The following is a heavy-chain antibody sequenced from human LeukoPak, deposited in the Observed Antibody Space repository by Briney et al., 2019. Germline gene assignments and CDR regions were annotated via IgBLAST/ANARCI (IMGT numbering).Heavy chain of an antibody. CDR1: GFTFSTYN. V-gene: IGHV3-21*01. D-gene: IGHD3-10*01. Sequence: PGGSLRLSCAASGFTFSTYNMNWVRQAPGKGLEWVSSIISSSTYINYADSVKGRFTISRDTAKNSLHLQMNSLRAEDTAVYFCARVGGGSSNYGSGSFLYWGQGTLVTVSS. CDR2: IISSSTYI. CDR3: ARVGGGSSNYGSGSFLY. J-gene: IGHJ4*02.